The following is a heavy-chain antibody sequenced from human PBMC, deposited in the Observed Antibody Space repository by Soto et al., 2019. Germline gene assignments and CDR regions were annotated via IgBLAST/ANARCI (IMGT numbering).Heavy chain of an antibody. J-gene: IGHJ6*02. V-gene: IGHV4-39*01. CDR2: MLYSGLT. D-gene: IGHD2-15*01. Sequence: SETLSLTCSVSGYSVSSSDYCWAWIRQPPGKGLEWIGSMLYSGLTYYNPSLKSRVTLSVDTSKNQFSVRLNSVTASDTAVYYCAPLSVSLSGPYGIHVWGQGTTVTVSS. CDR3: APLSVSLSGPYGIHV. CDR1: GYSVSSSDYC.